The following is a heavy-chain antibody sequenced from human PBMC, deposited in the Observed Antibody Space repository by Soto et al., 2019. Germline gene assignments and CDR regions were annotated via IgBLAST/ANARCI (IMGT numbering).Heavy chain of an antibody. Sequence: PSETLSLTCTVSGGSISSYYWSWIRQPAGKGLEWIGRIYTSGSTNYNPSLKGRVTMSVDTSKNQFSLKLSSVTAADTAVYYCARDYRGYSYGPYYFDYWGQGTLVTVSS. CDR1: GGSISSYY. CDR3: ARDYRGYSYGPYYFDY. CDR2: IYTSGST. J-gene: IGHJ4*02. V-gene: IGHV4-4*07. D-gene: IGHD5-18*01.